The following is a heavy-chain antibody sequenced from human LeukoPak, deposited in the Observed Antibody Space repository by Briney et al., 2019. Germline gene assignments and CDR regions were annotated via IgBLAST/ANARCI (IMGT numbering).Heavy chain of an antibody. CDR1: GFTFSSYG. D-gene: IGHD2-8*01. CDR2: IRYDGSNK. CDR3: AKDGQPSARSFLCTNGICYQDY. J-gene: IGHJ4*02. V-gene: IGHV3-30*02. Sequence: GGSLRLSCAASGFTFSSYGMHWVRQAPGKGLEWVAVIRYDGSNKYYADSVKGRFTMSRDNSKNTVYLEMNSLRAEDTAVYYCAKDGQPSARSFLCTNGICYQDYWGQGTLVTVSS.